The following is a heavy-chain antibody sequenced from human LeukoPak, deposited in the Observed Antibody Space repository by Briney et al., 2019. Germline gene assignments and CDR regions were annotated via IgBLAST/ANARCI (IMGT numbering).Heavy chain of an antibody. CDR1: GGSNSSGGYY. CDR2: IYYSGST. J-gene: IGHJ4*02. Sequence: RTSETLSLTCTVSGGSNSSGGYYWSWIRQPPGKGLEWIGYIYYSGSTNYNPSLKSRVTISIDTSKNQFSLKLSSVTAADTAVYYCAAESERWLVRRWGQGTLVTVSS. CDR3: AAESERWLVRR. D-gene: IGHD6-19*01. V-gene: IGHV4-61*08.